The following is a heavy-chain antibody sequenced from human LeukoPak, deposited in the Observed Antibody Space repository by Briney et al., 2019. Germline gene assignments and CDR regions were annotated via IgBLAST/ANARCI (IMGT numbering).Heavy chain of an antibody. CDR2: IYYSGST. V-gene: IGHV4-59*11. Sequence: SETLSLTCPVSGGSISSHYWSWTRQPPGKGLKWIGYIYYSGSTNYNPSLKSRVTISVDTSKNQFSLKLSSVTGVDTAVYYCAREDPQTTVPEGMDVWGHGTTVIVSS. CDR1: GGSISSHY. CDR3: AREDPQTTVPEGMDV. D-gene: IGHD4-17*01. J-gene: IGHJ6*02.